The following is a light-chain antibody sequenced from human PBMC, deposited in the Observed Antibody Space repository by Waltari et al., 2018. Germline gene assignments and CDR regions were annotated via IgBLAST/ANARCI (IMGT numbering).Light chain of an antibody. J-gene: IGKJ3*01. Sequence: DIVMTQAPLSLPVTPGEPASISGRSSQRLLHSDGYTYLDWYLQKPGQSPQLLIYWASNRASGVPDRFSGSGSGTDFTLRISRVEAEDVGVYYCMQALQTFTFGPGTKVDIK. CDR2: WAS. CDR3: MQALQTFT. V-gene: IGKV2-28*01. CDR1: QRLLHSDGYTY.